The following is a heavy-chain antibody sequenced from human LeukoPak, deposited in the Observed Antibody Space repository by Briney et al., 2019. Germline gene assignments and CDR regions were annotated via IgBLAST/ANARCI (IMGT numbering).Heavy chain of an antibody. V-gene: IGHV3-33*06. CDR3: AKPYGDYVD. Sequence: GGSLRLSCAASGFTFRSYGMLWVRQAQGKGLEWVAVIWSDGSQQHYADSVKGRFTISRDNSKNTLYLQMNSLRVDDTAVYYCAKPYGDYVDWGQGTLVTVSS. CDR1: GFTFRSYG. D-gene: IGHD4-17*01. J-gene: IGHJ4*02. CDR2: IWSDGSQQ.